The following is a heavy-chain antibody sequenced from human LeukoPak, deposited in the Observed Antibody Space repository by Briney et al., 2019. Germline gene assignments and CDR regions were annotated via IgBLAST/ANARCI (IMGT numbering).Heavy chain of an antibody. CDR2: IKSKTDGGTT. Sequence: GGTLRLSCAASGFTFSSYGMSWVRQAPGKGLEWVGRIKSKTDGGTTDYAAPVKGRFTISRDDSKNTLYLQMNSLKTEDTAVYCCTNILPAFDIWGQGTMVTVSS. J-gene: IGHJ3*02. CDR1: GFTFSSYG. CDR3: TNILPAFDI. V-gene: IGHV3-15*01.